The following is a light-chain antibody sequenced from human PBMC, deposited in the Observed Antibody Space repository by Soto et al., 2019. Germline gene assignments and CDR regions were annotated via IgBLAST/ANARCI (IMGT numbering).Light chain of an antibody. J-gene: IGLJ1*01. Sequence: QSVLTQPASVSGSPGQSITISCTGTSSDVCGYNYVSWYQQHPGKAPKLMIYDVSNRPSGVSNRFSGSKSGNTASLTISGLQAEDEADYYCSSYTSSSKVFGTGTKLTVL. CDR3: SSYTSSSKV. CDR1: SSDVCGYNY. CDR2: DVS. V-gene: IGLV2-14*01.